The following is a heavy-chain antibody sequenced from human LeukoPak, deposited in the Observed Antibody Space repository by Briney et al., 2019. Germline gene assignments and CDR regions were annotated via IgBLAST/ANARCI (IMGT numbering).Heavy chain of an antibody. Sequence: GASVKVSCKASGGTFGNYAISWVRQAPGQGLEWMGGIIPIFGTLNYAQKFQGRGTITSDESTSKVYMELSSLKSEDTAVYYCAGGKLFDFWSGYYPMDDSWGRGTLVTVSS. D-gene: IGHD3-3*01. CDR3: AGGKLFDFWSGYYPMDDS. CDR1: GGTFGNYA. V-gene: IGHV1-69*01. CDR2: IIPIFGTL. J-gene: IGHJ4*02.